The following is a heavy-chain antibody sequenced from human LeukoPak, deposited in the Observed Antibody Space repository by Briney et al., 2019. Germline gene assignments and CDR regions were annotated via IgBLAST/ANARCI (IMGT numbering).Heavy chain of an antibody. V-gene: IGHV4-59*08. Sequence: SETLSLTCTVSGGSISSYYWSWIRQPPGKGLEWIGYISYSGSTNYNPSLKSRVTISVDTSRNQFSLKLSSVTAAGTAVYYCARRNYGDYNHYFDYWGQGTLVTVSS. CDR2: ISYSGST. D-gene: IGHD4-17*01. J-gene: IGHJ4*02. CDR3: ARRNYGDYNHYFDY. CDR1: GGSISSYY.